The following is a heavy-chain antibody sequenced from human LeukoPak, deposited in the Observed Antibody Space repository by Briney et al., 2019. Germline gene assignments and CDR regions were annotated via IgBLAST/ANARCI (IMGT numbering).Heavy chain of an antibody. CDR2: ISTSGSTI. Sequence: GGSLRLSCTASGFTFSSYSMNWVRQAPGKGLEWISYISTSGSTIYYADSVKGRFTISRDNAKNSLYLQMNSLRSEDTAVYYCARAYSSSWPFDYWGQGTLVTVSS. CDR3: ARAYSSSWPFDY. J-gene: IGHJ4*02. V-gene: IGHV3-48*01. D-gene: IGHD6-13*01. CDR1: GFTFSSYS.